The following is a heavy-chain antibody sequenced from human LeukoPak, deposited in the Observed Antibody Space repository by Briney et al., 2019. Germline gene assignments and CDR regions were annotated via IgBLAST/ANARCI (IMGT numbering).Heavy chain of an antibody. CDR3: ARGTYYDFWSGYPNPHSLDY. CDR1: GGSFSGYY. CDR2: INHSGST. J-gene: IGHJ4*02. V-gene: IGHV4-34*01. D-gene: IGHD3-3*01. Sequence: TSETLSLTCAVYGGSFSGYYWSWTRQPPGKGLEWIGEINHSGSTNYNPSLKSRVTISVDTSKNQFSLKLSSVTAADTAVYYCARGTYYDFWSGYPNPHSLDYWGQGTLVTVSS.